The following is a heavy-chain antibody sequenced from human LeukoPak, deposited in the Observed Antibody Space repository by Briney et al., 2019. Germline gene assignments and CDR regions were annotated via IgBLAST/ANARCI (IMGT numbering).Heavy chain of an antibody. D-gene: IGHD3-10*01. CDR1: GFTFSSYG. V-gene: IGHV3-30*18. Sequence: GGSLRLSCAASGFTFSSYGMHWVRQAPGKGLEWVAVISYDGSNKYYADSVKGRFTISRDNSKSTLYLQMNSLRAEDTAVYYCAKDRSGSGGLDFDYWGQGTLVTASS. J-gene: IGHJ4*02. CDR3: AKDRSGSGGLDFDY. CDR2: ISYDGSNK.